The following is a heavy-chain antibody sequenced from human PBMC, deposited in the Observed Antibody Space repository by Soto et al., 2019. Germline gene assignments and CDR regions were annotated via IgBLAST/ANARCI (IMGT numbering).Heavy chain of an antibody. D-gene: IGHD2-21*02. J-gene: IGHJ6*02. CDR3: ASEYCGGDCYSAARYGMDV. Sequence: GASVNVSCKAAGYTFSIYAMHWVRQAPRQRLEWMGWINAGNGNTKYSQKFQGRVTITRDTSASTAYMELSSLRSEDTAVYYCASEYCGGDCYSAARYGMDVWGQGTTVTVSS. V-gene: IGHV1-3*01. CDR2: INAGNGNT. CDR1: GYTFSIYA.